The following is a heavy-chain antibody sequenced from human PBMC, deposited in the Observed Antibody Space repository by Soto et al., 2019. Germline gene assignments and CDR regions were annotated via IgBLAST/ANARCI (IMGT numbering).Heavy chain of an antibody. J-gene: IGHJ4*02. D-gene: IGHD6-19*01. CDR3: TTDKGQTKRGIAVAGTSFLAIDY. Sequence: GGSLRLSCAASGFTFSNAWMNWVRQAPGKGLEWVGRIKSKTDGGTTDYAAPVKGRFTISRDDSKNTLYLQMNSLKTEDTAVYYCTTDKGQTKRGIAVAGTSFLAIDYWGQGTLVTVSS. V-gene: IGHV3-15*07. CDR2: IKSKTDGGTT. CDR1: GFTFSNAW.